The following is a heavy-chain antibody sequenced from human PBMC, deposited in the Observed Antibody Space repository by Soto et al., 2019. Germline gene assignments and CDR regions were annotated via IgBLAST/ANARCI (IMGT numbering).Heavy chain of an antibody. CDR2: INPSGGRT. D-gene: IGHD5-18*01. CDR3: ARVHPVGATAMVRGRSDGYFDL. J-gene: IGHJ2*01. V-gene: IGHV1-46*01. CDR1: GYTFTSDY. Sequence: QVQLVQSGAEVKKPGASVKVSCKASGYTFTSDYMHWVRQAPGQGLEWMGIINPSGGRTSYAQKFQGRATMTRHTSTSTVYMELSSLRSEDTAVCYCARVHPVGATAMVRGRSDGYFDLWGRGTLVTVSS.